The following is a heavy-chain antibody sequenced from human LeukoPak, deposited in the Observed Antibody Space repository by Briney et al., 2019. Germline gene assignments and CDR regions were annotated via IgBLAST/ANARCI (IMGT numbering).Heavy chain of an antibody. CDR3: ARLSPLGYYDSSGYPFDY. J-gene: IGHJ4*02. Sequence: SETLSLTCTVSDDAIRTNTYYWGWIRQPPGKGLEWIGSIYYSGSTYYNVYLKSRVTISLDTSKKQFSLKLRSVTAADTAVYYCARLSPLGYYDSSGYPFDYWGQGTLVIVST. D-gene: IGHD3-22*01. CDR1: DDAIRTNTYY. CDR2: IYYSGST. V-gene: IGHV4-39*01.